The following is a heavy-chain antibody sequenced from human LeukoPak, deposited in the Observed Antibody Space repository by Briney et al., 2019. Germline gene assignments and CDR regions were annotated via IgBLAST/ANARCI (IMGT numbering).Heavy chain of an antibody. CDR3: ARSTVVTAQYDY. CDR2: INPSGGST. J-gene: IGHJ4*02. Sequence: ASVNVSCKASGYTFTSYYMHWVRQAPGQGLEWMGIINPSGGSTSYAQKFQGRVTMTRDTSTSTVYMELSSLRSEDTAVYYCARSTVVTAQYDYWGQGTLVTVSS. D-gene: IGHD4-23*01. V-gene: IGHV1-46*01. CDR1: GYTFTSYY.